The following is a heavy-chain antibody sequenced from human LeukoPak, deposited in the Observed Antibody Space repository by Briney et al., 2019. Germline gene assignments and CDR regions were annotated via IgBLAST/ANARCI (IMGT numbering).Heavy chain of an antibody. D-gene: IGHD6-13*01. CDR1: GFTFDDYA. J-gene: IGHJ3*02. Sequence: GGSLRLSCAASGFTFDDYAMHWVRQAPGKGLEWVSGISWNSGSIGYADSVKGRFTISRDNAKNSLYLQMNSLRAEDTALYYCAKAASPMIAADNAFDIWGQGTMVTVSP. V-gene: IGHV3-9*01. CDR2: ISWNSGSI. CDR3: AKAASPMIAADNAFDI.